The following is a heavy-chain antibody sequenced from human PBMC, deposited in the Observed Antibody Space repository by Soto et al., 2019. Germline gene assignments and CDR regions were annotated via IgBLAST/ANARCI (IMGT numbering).Heavy chain of an antibody. CDR2: ISGSGGST. CDR1: GFTFSSYA. D-gene: IGHD3-3*01. V-gene: IGHV3-23*01. CDR3: AKETYYDFWSGYYYFVY. Sequence: EVQLLESGGGLVQPGGSLRLSCAASGFTFSSYAMSWVRQAPGKGLECVAAISGSGGSTYYADSVKGRFTISRDNAKNTLYLQMTGLRAEDPAVYYCAKETYYDFWSGYYYFVYLFQGPLVTVSS. J-gene: IGHJ4*02.